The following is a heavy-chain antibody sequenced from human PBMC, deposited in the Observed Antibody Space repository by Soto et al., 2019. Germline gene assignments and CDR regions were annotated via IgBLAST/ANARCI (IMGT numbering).Heavy chain of an antibody. V-gene: IGHV1-18*01. CDR2: ISGYNGDT. Sequence: GASVKVSCKASGYTFTNYGISWVRQAPGQGLEWMGWISGYNGDTNYAQRFQDRVTMTTDTSTSTAYMLLRSLRSDDTAVYYCARDEAWGINRQFCGRNNCYGDMFLDYWGQGTLVTVSS. D-gene: IGHD2-2*01. CDR1: GYTFTNYG. CDR3: ARDEAWGINRQFCGRNNCYGDMFLDY. J-gene: IGHJ4*02.